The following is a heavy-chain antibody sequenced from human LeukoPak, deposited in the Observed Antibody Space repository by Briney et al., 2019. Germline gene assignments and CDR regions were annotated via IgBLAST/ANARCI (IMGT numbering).Heavy chain of an antibody. CDR2: ITSSSTT. Sequence: GGSLRLSCAASGFTFSSYSMNWVRKAPGKGLEGVSYITSSSTTYYADSVKGRFTISRDNAKNSLYLQMSSLRAEDTAVYYCASFTVIGSYYYYMGVWGNGTTVTVSS. V-gene: IGHV3-48*04. CDR1: GFTFSSYS. CDR3: ASFTVIGSYYYYMGV. D-gene: IGHD2-21*01. J-gene: IGHJ6*03.